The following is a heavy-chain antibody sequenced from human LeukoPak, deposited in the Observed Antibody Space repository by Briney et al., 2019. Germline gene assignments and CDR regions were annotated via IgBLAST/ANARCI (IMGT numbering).Heavy chain of an antibody. V-gene: IGHV4-34*01. CDR2: IYYSGST. Sequence: SETLSLTCAVYGGSFSGYYWSWIRQPPGKGLEWIGYIYYSGSTYYNPSLKSRVTISVDTSKNQFSLKLSSVTAADTAVYYCARATTRSSSTDYWGRGTLVTVSS. CDR1: GGSFSGYY. CDR3: ARATTRSSSTDY. J-gene: IGHJ4*02. D-gene: IGHD6-6*01.